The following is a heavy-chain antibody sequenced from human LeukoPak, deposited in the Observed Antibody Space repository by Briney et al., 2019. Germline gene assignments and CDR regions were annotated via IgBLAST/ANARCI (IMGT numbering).Heavy chain of an antibody. J-gene: IGHJ6*03. Sequence: PGGSLRLSCAASGFTFSSYWMSWVRQAPGKGLEWVANIKQDGSEKYYVDSVKGRFTISRNNAKNSLYLQMNSLRAEDTAVYYCAREDQRITIFGVVPVDHYYMDVWGKGTTVTVSS. V-gene: IGHV3-7*01. CDR1: GFTFSSYW. D-gene: IGHD3-3*01. CDR3: AREDQRITIFGVVPVDHYYMDV. CDR2: IKQDGSEK.